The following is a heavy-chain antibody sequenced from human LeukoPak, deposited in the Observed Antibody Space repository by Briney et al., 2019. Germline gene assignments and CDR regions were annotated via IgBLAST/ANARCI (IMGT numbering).Heavy chain of an antibody. CDR3: VLAPNSNWFDF. V-gene: IGHV4-59*08. J-gene: IGHJ4*02. CDR2: IHYSGSS. Sequence: SETLSLTCSVSGDSISSFYWNWIRQSPVRGLEWIGNIHYSGSSIYNPSLRSRVTMSIDTSKKQFFLNLRSVTAADTAVYYCVLAPNSNWFDFWGQGTLVTVSS. D-gene: IGHD2-15*01. CDR1: GDSISSFY.